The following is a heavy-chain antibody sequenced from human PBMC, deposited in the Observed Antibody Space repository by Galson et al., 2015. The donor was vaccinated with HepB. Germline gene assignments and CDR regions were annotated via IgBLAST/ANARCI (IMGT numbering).Heavy chain of an antibody. CDR1: GFTFSSYA. V-gene: IGHV3-30-3*01. Sequence: SLRLSCAASGFTFSSYAMHWVRQAPGKGLEWVAVISSDGSNKYYADSVKGRFTISRDNSKNTLYLQMNSLRAEDTAVYYCARDTGYSGYDYSDYWGQGTLVTVSS. CDR2: ISSDGSNK. D-gene: IGHD5-12*01. J-gene: IGHJ4*02. CDR3: ARDTGYSGYDYSDY.